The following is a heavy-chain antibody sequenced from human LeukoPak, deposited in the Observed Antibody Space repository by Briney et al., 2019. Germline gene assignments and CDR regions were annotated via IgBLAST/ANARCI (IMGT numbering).Heavy chain of an antibody. V-gene: IGHV1-69*04. Sequence: SVKVSCKASGGTFSSYAISWVRQAPGQGLEWMGRIIPIFGIANYAQKFQGRATVTADKSTSTAYMELSSLRSEDTAVYYCARPKNYYYDSSGYSFDYWGQGTLVTVSS. CDR3: ARPKNYYYDSSGYSFDY. J-gene: IGHJ4*02. CDR2: IIPIFGIA. CDR1: GGTFSSYA. D-gene: IGHD3-22*01.